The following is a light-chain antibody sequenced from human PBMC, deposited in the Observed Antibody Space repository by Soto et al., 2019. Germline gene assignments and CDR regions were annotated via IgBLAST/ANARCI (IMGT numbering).Light chain of an antibody. V-gene: IGKV1-5*03. CDR2: KAS. J-gene: IGKJ5*01. CDR1: QTISSW. Sequence: DIQMTQSPSTLSGSGGDRVTITCRASQTISSWLAWYQQKPGKAPKLLIYKASTLKSGVPSRFSGSGSGTEFTLTISSLEPEDFAVYYCQQRSNWRSITFGQGTRLEIK. CDR3: QQRSNWRSIT.